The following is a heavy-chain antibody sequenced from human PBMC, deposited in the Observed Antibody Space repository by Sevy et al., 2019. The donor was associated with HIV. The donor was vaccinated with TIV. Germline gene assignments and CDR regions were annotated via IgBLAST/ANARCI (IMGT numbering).Heavy chain of an antibody. Sequence: ASVKVSCKASGYTFTSYGISWVRQAPGQGLEWMGWISAYNGDTNYPQKLQGRVTMTTDTSTSTAYIELMSLRSDDTAVYYCARDSIPLVQGVIITPYYYGMDVWGQGTTVTVSS. D-gene: IGHD3-10*01. CDR3: ARDSIPLVQGVIITPYYYGMDV. CDR1: GYTFTSYG. V-gene: IGHV1-18*01. J-gene: IGHJ6*02. CDR2: ISAYNGDT.